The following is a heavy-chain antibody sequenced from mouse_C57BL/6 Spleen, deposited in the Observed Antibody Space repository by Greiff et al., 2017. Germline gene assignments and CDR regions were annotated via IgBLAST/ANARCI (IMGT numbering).Heavy chain of an antibody. D-gene: IGHD1-1*01. CDR2: IHPNSGST. CDR1: GYTFTSYW. J-gene: IGHJ4*01. V-gene: IGHV1-64*01. CDR3: AAVVEAYAMDY. Sequence: QVQLQQPGAELVKPGASVKLSCKASGYTFTSYWMHWVKQRPGQGLEWIGMIHPNSGSTNYNEKFKSKATLTVDKSSSTAYMQLSSLTSEDSAVYYCAAVVEAYAMDYWGQGTSVTVSS.